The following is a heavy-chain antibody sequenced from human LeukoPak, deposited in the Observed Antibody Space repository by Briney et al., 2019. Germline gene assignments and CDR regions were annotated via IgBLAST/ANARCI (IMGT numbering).Heavy chain of an antibody. J-gene: IGHJ3*02. CDR2: ISSSSSYI. D-gene: IGHD3-9*01. Sequence: TGGSLRLSCAASGFTFSSYSMNWVRQAPGKGLEWVSSISSSSSYIYYADSVKGRFTISRDNAKNSLYLQMNSLRAEDTAVYYCARDPGSYYDILTGYYAAFDIWGQGTMVTVSS. CDR3: ARDPGSYYDILTGYYAAFDI. V-gene: IGHV3-21*01. CDR1: GFTFSSYS.